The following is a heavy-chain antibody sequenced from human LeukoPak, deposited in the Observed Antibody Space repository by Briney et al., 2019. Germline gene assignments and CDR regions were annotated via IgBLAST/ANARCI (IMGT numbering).Heavy chain of an antibody. CDR1: GYTLTELS. Sequence: ASVKVSCKVSGYTLTELSMHWVRQAPGKGLEWMGGFDPEDGETIYAQKFQGRVTMTEDTSTGTAYMELSSLRSEDTAVYYCATSRTIRLGELSFGYWGQGTLVTVSS. CDR3: ATSRTIRLGELSFGY. J-gene: IGHJ4*02. V-gene: IGHV1-24*01. D-gene: IGHD3-16*02. CDR2: FDPEDGET.